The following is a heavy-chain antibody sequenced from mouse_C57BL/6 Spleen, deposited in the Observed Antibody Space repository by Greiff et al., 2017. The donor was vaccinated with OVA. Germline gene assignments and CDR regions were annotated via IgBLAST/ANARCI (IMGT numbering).Heavy chain of an antibody. CDR3: ASTAQATDAMDY. V-gene: IGHV1-55*01. D-gene: IGHD3-2*02. CDR2: IYPGSGST. J-gene: IGHJ4*01. CDR1: GYTFTSYW. Sequence: QVQLKQPGAELVKPGASVKMSCKASGYTFTSYWITWVKQRPGQGLEWIGDIYPGSGSTNYNEKFKSKATLTVDTSSSTAYMQLSSLTSEDSAVYDCASTAQATDAMDYWGQGTSVTVSS.